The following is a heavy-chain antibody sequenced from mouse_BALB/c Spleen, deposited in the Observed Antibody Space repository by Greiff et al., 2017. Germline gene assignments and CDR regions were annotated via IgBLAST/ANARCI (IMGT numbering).Heavy chain of an antibody. J-gene: IGHJ4*01. D-gene: IGHD2-1*01. CDR1: GFSLTSYG. CDR2: IWAGGST. V-gene: IGHV2-9*02. CDR3: ARDPYGTDYAMDY. Sequence: VQGVESGPGLVAPSQSLSITCTVSGFSLTSYGVHWVRQPPGKGLEWLGVIWAGGSTNYNSALMSRLSISKDNSKSQVFLKMNSLQTDDTAMYYCARDPYGTDYAMDYWGQGTSVTVSS.